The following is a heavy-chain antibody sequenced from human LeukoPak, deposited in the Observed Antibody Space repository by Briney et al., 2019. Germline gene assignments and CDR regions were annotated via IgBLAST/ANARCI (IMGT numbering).Heavy chain of an antibody. CDR1: GFTFSSYA. CDR3: ARSGANYYYSYMDV. J-gene: IGHJ6*03. CDR2: ISGSGSST. V-gene: IGHV3-23*01. Sequence: GGSLRLSCAASGFTFSSYAMNWVRQAPGKGLEWVSAISGSGSSTYYAVSVKGRFTISRDNSKNTLYLQMNSLRAEDTAVYYCARSGANYYYSYMDVWGKGTTVTVSS. D-gene: IGHD7-27*01.